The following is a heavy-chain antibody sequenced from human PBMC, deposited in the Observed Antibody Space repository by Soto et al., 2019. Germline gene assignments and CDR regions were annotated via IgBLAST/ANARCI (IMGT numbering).Heavy chain of an antibody. J-gene: IGHJ6*02. CDR3: ARVAARPTVYWSYGMDV. CDR2: IIPIFGTA. Sequence: SVKVSCKASGGTFSSYAISWVRQAPGQGLEWMGGIIPIFGTANYAQKFQGRVTITADESTSTAYMELSSLRSEDTAVYYCARVAARPTVYWSYGMDVWGQGTTVTVSS. CDR1: GGTFSSYA. D-gene: IGHD6-6*01. V-gene: IGHV1-69*13.